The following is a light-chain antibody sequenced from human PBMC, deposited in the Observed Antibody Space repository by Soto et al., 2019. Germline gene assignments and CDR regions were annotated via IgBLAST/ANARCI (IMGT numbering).Light chain of an antibody. CDR3: SSFAGFKNFYV. V-gene: IGLV2-8*01. J-gene: IGLJ1*01. CDR2: EVT. Sequence: QSVLTQPPSASESPGQSVTISCTGSSSDIGDYNHVSWYQQHPGKAPKLMIYEVTKRPSGVPDRFSGSKSGNTASLTVSGLQAEDEADYYCSSFAGFKNFYVFGTGTKLTVL. CDR1: SSDIGDYNH.